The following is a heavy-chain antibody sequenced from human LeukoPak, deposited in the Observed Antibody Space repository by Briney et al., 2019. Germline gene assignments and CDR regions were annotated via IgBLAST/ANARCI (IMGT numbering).Heavy chain of an antibody. V-gene: IGHV1-24*01. J-gene: IGHJ3*02. D-gene: IGHD3-22*01. CDR3: ARVRVSVDAFDI. CDR1: GYTLTELS. Sequence: ASVKVSCKVSGYTLTELSMHWVRQAPGKGLEWMGGFDPEDGEAIYAQKFQGRVTMTTDTSTSTAYMELRSLRSDDTAVYYCARVRVSVDAFDIWGQGTMVTVSS. CDR2: FDPEDGEA.